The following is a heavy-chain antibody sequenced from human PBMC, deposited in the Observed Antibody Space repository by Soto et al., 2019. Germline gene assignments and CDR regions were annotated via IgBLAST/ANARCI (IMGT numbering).Heavy chain of an antibody. V-gene: IGHV4-59*08. CDR3: ARFGSRYDPLGGY. Sequence: QVQLQESGPGLVKPSETLSLTCTVSGGSISSYYWSWIRQPPGKGLEWIGYIYYSGSTNYNPSLKSRVTISVDTSKNQFSLKLSSVTAADTAVYYCARFGSRYDPLGGYWGHGTLVTVSS. CDR1: GGSISSYY. D-gene: IGHD5-12*01. J-gene: IGHJ4*01. CDR2: IYYSGST.